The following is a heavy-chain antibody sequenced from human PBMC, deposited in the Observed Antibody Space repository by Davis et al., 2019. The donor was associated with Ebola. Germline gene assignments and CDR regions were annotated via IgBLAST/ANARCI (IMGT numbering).Heavy chain of an antibody. CDR3: ASGTTVTTGFDN. D-gene: IGHD4-17*01. CDR2: INPNSGGT. V-gene: IGHV1-2*06. J-gene: IGHJ4*02. Sequence: AASVTVSCKVSGYTLTELSMHWVRQAPGQGLEWMGRINPNSGGTNYAQKFQGRVTMTRDTSISTAYMELSSLRSDDTAVYYCASGTTVTTGFDNWGQGTLVTVSS. CDR1: GYTLTELS.